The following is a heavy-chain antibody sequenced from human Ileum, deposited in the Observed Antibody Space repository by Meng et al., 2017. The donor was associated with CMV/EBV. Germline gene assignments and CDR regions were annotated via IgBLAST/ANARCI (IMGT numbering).Heavy chain of an antibody. CDR2: ITGSGDTT. CDR3: AQTWNWLPFEY. Sequence: LSCAVSGFTFSGYAMDWVRQAPGKGLEWVSSITGSGDTTYYADSVRGRFTISRDNSKDTLDLLMNSLRAEDTAVYYCAQTWNWLPFEYWGQGTLVTVSS. D-gene: IGHD1-7*01. V-gene: IGHV3-23*01. CDR1: GFTFSGYA. J-gene: IGHJ4*02.